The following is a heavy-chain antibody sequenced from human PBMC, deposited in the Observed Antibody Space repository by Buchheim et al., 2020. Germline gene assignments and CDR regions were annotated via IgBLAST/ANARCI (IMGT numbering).Heavy chain of an antibody. CDR1: GGSFSGYY. Sequence: QVQLQQWGAGLLKPSETLSLTCAVYGGSFSGYYWSWIRQPPGKGLEWIGEINHSGSTNYNPSLKSRVTISVDTSKNQFYLKLSSVTAADTAVYYCARGRPTGTTSFDYWGQGTL. CDR3: ARGRPTGTTSFDY. D-gene: IGHD1-1*01. CDR2: INHSGST. V-gene: IGHV4-34*01. J-gene: IGHJ4*02.